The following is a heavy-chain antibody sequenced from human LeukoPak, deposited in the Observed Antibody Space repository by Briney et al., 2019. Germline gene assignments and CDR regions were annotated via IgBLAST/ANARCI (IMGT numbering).Heavy chain of an antibody. D-gene: IGHD3-9*01. CDR2: ISGSGGSA. CDR1: GFTFSSYA. Sequence: GGSLRLSCAASGFTFSSYAMSWVRQAPGKGLEWVSAISGSGGSAYYADSVKGRFTISRDNSKNTLYLQMNSLRAEDTAVYYCAKDGGEYYDILTGYYPRLYYMDVWGKGTTVTISS. J-gene: IGHJ6*03. CDR3: AKDGGEYYDILTGYYPRLYYMDV. V-gene: IGHV3-23*01.